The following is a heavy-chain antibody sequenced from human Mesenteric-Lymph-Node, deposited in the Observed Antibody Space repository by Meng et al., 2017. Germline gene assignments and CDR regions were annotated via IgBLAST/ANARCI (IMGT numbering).Heavy chain of an antibody. Sequence: GESLKISCAASGFTFDDYAMHWVRQAPGKGLEWISVIYRSGNVYYADSVKGRFTISRDNSKDTLYLQMNSLRPEDTAVYYCARGGNTYQWIDYWGQGTLVTVSS. CDR3: ARGGNTYQWIDY. D-gene: IGHD1-14*01. V-gene: IGHV3-53*05. CDR1: GFTFDDYA. CDR2: IYRSGNV. J-gene: IGHJ4*01.